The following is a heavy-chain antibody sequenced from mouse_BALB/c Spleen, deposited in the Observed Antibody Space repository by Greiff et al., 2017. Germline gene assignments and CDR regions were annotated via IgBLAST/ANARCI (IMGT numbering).Heavy chain of an antibody. CDR3: ARARTGKGAWFAY. CDR1: GFSLTRYG. V-gene: IGHV2-9*02. D-gene: IGHD4-1*01. CDR2: IWAGGST. Sequence: VQGVESGPGLVAPSQSLSITCTVSGFSLTRYGVHWVRQPPGKGLEWLGVIWAGGSTNYNSALMSRLSISKDNSKSQVFLKMNSLQTDDTAMYYCARARTGKGAWFAYWGQGTLVTVSA. J-gene: IGHJ3*01.